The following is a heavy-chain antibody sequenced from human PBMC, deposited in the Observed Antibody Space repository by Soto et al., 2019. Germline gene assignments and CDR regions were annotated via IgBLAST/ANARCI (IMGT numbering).Heavy chain of an antibody. J-gene: IGHJ3*02. V-gene: IGHV4-59*01. D-gene: IGHD4-17*01. CDR2: IYYSGST. CDR3: AKDYGDYVGAFDI. CDR1: GGSIISYY. Sequence: SETLSLTCTVSGGSIISYYWSWRRQPPGKGLEWIGYIYYSGSTNYNPSLKSRVTISVDTSKNQSSLKLSSVTAADTAVYYCAKDYGDYVGAFDIWGQGTMVTVSS.